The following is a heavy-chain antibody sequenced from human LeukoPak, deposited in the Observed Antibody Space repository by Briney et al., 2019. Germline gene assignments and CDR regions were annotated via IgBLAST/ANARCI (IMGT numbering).Heavy chain of an antibody. D-gene: IGHD6-13*01. CDR3: ASSSSWYQTLHY. CDR1: GGSVSSGSYY. V-gene: IGHV4-61*01. J-gene: IGHJ4*02. CDR2: IYYSGST. Sequence: SETLSLTCTVSGGSVSSGSYYWSWIRQPPGKGLEWIGYIYYSGSTNYNPPLKSRVAISVDKSQNQFSLKLSSVTAADTAVYYCASSSSWYQTLHYWGQGTLVTVSS.